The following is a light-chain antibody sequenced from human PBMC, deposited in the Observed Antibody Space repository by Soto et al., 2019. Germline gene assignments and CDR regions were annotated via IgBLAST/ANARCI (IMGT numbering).Light chain of an antibody. J-gene: IGKJ1*01. CDR2: GXX. V-gene: IGKV3-20*01. CDR3: QQYGSPGT. Sequence: EIVLTQSPGTLSLSPGERATLSCRASQSVSNNYLAWYQQKPGQAPRLLIYGXXXXXXXXXXXXSGSGSGXXXXLTISRLEPEDFAVYYCQQYGSPGTFGQGTKVDIK. CDR1: QSVSNNY.